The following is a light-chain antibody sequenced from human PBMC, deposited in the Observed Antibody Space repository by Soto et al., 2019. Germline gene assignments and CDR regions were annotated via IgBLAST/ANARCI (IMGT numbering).Light chain of an antibody. CDR2: GAS. CDR1: QSVSSSY. J-gene: IGKJ5*01. Sequence: EIVLTQSPGTLSLSPGERATLSCRASQSVSSSYLAWYQQKPGQAPRLLIYGASSRAPGIPDRFSGSGSGTDFPLTISRLEPEDVAVYYCQQYRSSPPITFGQGTRLEIK. V-gene: IGKV3-20*01. CDR3: QQYRSSPPIT.